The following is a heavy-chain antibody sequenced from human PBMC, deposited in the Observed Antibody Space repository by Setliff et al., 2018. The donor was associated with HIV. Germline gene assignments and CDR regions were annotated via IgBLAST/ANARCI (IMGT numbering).Heavy chain of an antibody. V-gene: IGHV1-8*02. CDR2: MNPNSGNT. CDR1: GYTFTNYD. CDR3: ARGSEDYYDSSGYGF. J-gene: IGHJ4*02. D-gene: IGHD3-22*01. Sequence: ASVKVSCKASGYTFTNYDINWVRQAPGQGLEWMGWMNPNSGNTGYAQKFQGRVTMTRNTSIRTAYMELSSLRSEDTAVYYCARGSEDYYDSSGYGFWGQGTLVTVSS.